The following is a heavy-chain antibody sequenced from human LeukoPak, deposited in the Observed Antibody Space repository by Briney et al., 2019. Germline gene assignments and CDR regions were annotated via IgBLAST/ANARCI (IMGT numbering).Heavy chain of an antibody. CDR3: AXXXPHIVEGLASPYYYYGMDV. J-gene: IGHJ6*02. Sequence: GGSLRLSCAASGFTFSSYGMHWVRQAPGKGLEWVAVIWYDGSNKYYADSVKGRFTISRDNSKNTLYLQMNSLRAEDTAVYYCAXXXPHIVEGLASPYYYYGMDVWGQGTTVTVSS. D-gene: IGHD2-15*01. CDR1: GFTFSSYG. V-gene: IGHV3-33*08. CDR2: IWYDGSNK.